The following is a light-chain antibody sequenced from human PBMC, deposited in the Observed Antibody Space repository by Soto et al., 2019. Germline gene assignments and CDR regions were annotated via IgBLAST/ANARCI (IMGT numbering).Light chain of an antibody. Sequence: EIVLTQSPGTLSVSPGERVTLSCRASQNIGSNLAWYQQKPGQAPRLLFYGPSTRATGIPARFSGGGSGTEFTLTISSLQSEEFGVYYCQHYNEWPPAVTFGPGTTVDL. V-gene: IGKV3-15*01. J-gene: IGKJ3*01. CDR1: QNIGSN. CDR3: QHYNEWPPAVT. CDR2: GPS.